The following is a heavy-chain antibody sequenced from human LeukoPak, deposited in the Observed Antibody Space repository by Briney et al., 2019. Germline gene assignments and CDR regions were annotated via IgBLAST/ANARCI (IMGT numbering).Heavy chain of an antibody. D-gene: IGHD6-25*01. Sequence: GESLKISCKGSGYSFTSYWIGWVRQMPGKGLEWMGIIYPGDSDTRYSPSFQGQVTISADKSISTAYLQWSSLKASDTAMYYCARGPPRQRLPPYYYYYYGMDVWGQGTTVTVSS. CDR1: GYSFTSYW. CDR2: IYPGDSDT. CDR3: ARGPPRQRLPPYYYYYYGMDV. J-gene: IGHJ6*02. V-gene: IGHV5-51*01.